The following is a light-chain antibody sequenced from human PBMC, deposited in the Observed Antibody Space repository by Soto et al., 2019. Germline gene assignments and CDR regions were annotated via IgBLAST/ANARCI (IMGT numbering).Light chain of an antibody. Sequence: EIVLTQSPATLSLSPGERATISCRASQSVSTYLVWYQQKPGQAPMLLIYDASTRATGVPARFSGSGSGGDFTLTISSLEPEDFAVYYCQQRSNWPPFSFGPGTTVDIK. J-gene: IGKJ3*01. V-gene: IGKV3-11*02. CDR1: QSVSTY. CDR3: QQRSNWPPFS. CDR2: DAS.